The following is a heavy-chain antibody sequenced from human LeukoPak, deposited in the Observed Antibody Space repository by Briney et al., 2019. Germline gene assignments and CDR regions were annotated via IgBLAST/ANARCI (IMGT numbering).Heavy chain of an antibody. CDR2: IYHSGST. CDR1: GGSISSGGYS. CDR3: ARGSPFYYDSGGYYGNWFDP. V-gene: IGHV4-30-2*01. Sequence: PSETLSLTCAVSGGSISSGGYSWSWLRQPPGQGLEWIGYIYHSGSTYYNPSLKSRVTISVDRSKNQFSLKLSSVTAADTAVYYCARGSPFYYDSGGYYGNWFDPWGQGTLVTVSS. D-gene: IGHD3-22*01. J-gene: IGHJ5*02.